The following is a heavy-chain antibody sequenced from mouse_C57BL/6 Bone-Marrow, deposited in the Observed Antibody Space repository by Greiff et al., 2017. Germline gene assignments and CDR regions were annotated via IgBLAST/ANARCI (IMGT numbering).Heavy chain of an antibody. V-gene: IGHV5-9-1*02. CDR1: GFTFSSYA. J-gene: IGHJ1*03. Sequence: EVMLVESGEGLVKPGGSLKLSCAASGFTFSSYAMSWVRQTPEKRLEWVAYISSGGDYIYYADTVKGRFTISRDNAGNTMYLQMSSLKSEDTAMYYCTRESPLYYGSSYWDFDVWGTGTPVTVAS. CDR2: ISSGGDYI. CDR3: TRESPLYYGSSYWDFDV. D-gene: IGHD1-1*01.